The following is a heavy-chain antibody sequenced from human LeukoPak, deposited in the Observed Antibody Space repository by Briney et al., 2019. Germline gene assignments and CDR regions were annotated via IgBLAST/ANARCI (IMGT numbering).Heavy chain of an antibody. CDR1: GFTFSSYG. D-gene: IGHD5-18*01. CDR3: AKDRLHSYGFTYYYMDV. J-gene: IGHJ6*03. V-gene: IGHV3-30*02. CDR2: IRYDGSNK. Sequence: PGGSLRLSCAASGFTFSSYGMHWVRQAPGKGLEWVAFIRYDGSNKYYADSVKGRFTISRDNSKNTLYLQMNSLRAEDTAVYYCAKDRLHSYGFTYYYMDVWGKGTTVTISS.